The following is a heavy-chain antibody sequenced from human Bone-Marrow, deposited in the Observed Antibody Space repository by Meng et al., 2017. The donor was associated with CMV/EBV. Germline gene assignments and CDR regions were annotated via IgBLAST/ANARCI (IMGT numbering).Heavy chain of an antibody. CDR2: IHRGGRT. V-gene: IGHV3-66*02. Sequence: GGSLRLSCEASGFTVSNNFMSWVRQAPGRGLDWVSVIHRGGRTYYADSVKGRFTISRDKSKNTLYLQMNSLRAEDTAVYYCARQVVPALPFDNWGQGTLVTVSS. J-gene: IGHJ4*02. CDR3: ARQVVPALPFDN. D-gene: IGHD2-2*01. CDR1: GFTVSNNF.